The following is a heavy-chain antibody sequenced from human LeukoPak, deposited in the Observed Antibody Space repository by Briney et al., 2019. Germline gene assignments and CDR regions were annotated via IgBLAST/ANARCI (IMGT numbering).Heavy chain of an antibody. D-gene: IGHD2-2*02. CDR3: AKDIVVVPAAIPFGNPFDY. CDR1: GFTFSSYG. J-gene: IGHJ4*02. V-gene: IGHV3-30*18. Sequence: GGSLRLSCAASGFTFSSYGMHWVRQAPGKGLEWVAVISYDGSNKYYADSVKGRFTISRDNSKNTLYLQMNSLRAEDTAVYYCAKDIVVVPAAIPFGNPFDYWGQGTLVTVSS. CDR2: ISYDGSNK.